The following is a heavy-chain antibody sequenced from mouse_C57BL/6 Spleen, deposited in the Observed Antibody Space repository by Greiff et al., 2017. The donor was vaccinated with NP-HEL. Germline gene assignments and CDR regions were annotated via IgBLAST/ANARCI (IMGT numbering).Heavy chain of an antibody. CDR3: ARKLREDYYAMDY. J-gene: IGHJ4*01. V-gene: IGHV1-69*01. D-gene: IGHD2-4*01. CDR1: GYTFTSYW. Sequence: QVQLQQPGAELVMPGASVKLSCKASGYTFTSYWMHWVKQRPGQGLEWIGGIDPSDSYTNYNQKFKGKSTLTVDKSSSTAYMQVSSLTSEDSAVYYCARKLREDYYAMDYWGQGTSVTVSS. CDR2: IDPSDSYT.